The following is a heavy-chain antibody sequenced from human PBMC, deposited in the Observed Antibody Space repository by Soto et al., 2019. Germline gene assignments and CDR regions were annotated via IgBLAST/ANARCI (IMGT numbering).Heavy chain of an antibody. CDR1: GFTFSSYS. Sequence: QVQLVESGGGVVQPGRSLRLSCAASGFTFSSYSMHWVRQAPGKGLEWVAGISYDGSNKYHADSVKGRFSVSRDNSRNTLNLQMRSLRGEDTAVYYWAKQTKSGYDPSAFFDYWGQGNLVTVTS. J-gene: IGHJ4*02. D-gene: IGHD5-12*01. CDR2: ISYDGSNK. V-gene: IGHV3-30*18. CDR3: AKQTKSGYDPSAFFDY.